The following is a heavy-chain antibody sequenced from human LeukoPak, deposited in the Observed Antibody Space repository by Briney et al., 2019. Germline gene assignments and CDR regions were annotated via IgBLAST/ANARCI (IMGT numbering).Heavy chain of an antibody. Sequence: QPGRSLRLSCAASGFTFSSYAMHWVRQAPGKGLEWVAVISYDGSNKYYADSVKGRFTISRDNSKNTLYLQMNSLRAEDTAVYYCATLGSHFDYWGQGTLVTVSP. D-gene: IGHD3-10*01. V-gene: IGHV3-30*04. J-gene: IGHJ4*02. CDR2: ISYDGSNK. CDR3: ATLGSHFDY. CDR1: GFTFSSYA.